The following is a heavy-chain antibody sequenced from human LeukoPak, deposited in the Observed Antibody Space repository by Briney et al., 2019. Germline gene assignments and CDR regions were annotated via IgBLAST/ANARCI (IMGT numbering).Heavy chain of an antibody. D-gene: IGHD5-18*01. V-gene: IGHV3-23*01. CDR2: ISGSGGST. Sequence: GGSLRLSCAASGFTFGSYAMSWVRQAPGKGLEWVSAISGSGGSTYYADSVKGRFTISRDNSKNTLYLQMNSLRAEDTAVYYCAKDLLRNTAMVTGYYYYYYMDVWGKGTTVTVSS. J-gene: IGHJ6*03. CDR1: GFTFGSYA. CDR3: AKDLLRNTAMVTGYYYYYYMDV.